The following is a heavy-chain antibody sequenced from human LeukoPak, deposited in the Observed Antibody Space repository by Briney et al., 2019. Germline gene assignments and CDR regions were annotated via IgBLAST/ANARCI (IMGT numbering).Heavy chain of an antibody. CDR2: ISTSSRYI. D-gene: IGHD2-2*01. Sequence: GGSLRLSCAASGFTLSNYDMNWVRQAPGKGLEWVSSISTSSRYIYYKDSVRGRFTIPRDDAKNSLHPEMNSLRAEDTAVYYCARADCSSSTCYLRRSWFDPWGQGTLVTVSS. V-gene: IGHV3-21*01. J-gene: IGHJ5*02. CDR3: ARADCSSSTCYLRRSWFDP. CDR1: GFTLSNYD.